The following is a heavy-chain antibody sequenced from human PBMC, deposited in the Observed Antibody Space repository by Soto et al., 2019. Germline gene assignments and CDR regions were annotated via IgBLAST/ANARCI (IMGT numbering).Heavy chain of an antibody. CDR3: ASWSVWNPLYYHGMDV. J-gene: IGHJ6*02. D-gene: IGHD1-1*01. CDR1: GGAFTNYS. V-gene: IGHV1-69*06. CDR2: IIPLHNTS. Sequence: QVHLLQSGAEVKKPGSSLKVSCKVSGGAFTNYSLNWVRHSPGQGLEWLGGIIPLHNTSNYSEKFVGRLSVTADISSSTVYMHLSGLTSGDTATYYCASWSVWNPLYYHGMDVWGQGTTVTVSS.